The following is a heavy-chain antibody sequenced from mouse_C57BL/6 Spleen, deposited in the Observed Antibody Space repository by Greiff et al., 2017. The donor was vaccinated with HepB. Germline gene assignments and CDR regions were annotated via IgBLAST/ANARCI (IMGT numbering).Heavy chain of an antibody. CDR1: GYTFTSYG. CDR2: IYPRSGNT. Sequence: QVQLQQSGAELARPGASVKLSCKASGYTFTSYGISWVKQRTGQGLEWIGEIYPRSGNTYYNEKFKGKATLTADKSSSTAYMELRSLTSEDSAVYFCAREGLEFPFAYWGQGTLVTVSA. CDR3: AREGLEFPFAY. D-gene: IGHD3-3*01. J-gene: IGHJ3*01. V-gene: IGHV1-81*01.